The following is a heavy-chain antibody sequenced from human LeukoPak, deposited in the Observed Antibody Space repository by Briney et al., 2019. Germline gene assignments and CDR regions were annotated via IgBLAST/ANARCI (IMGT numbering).Heavy chain of an antibody. CDR3: ARAYSIDGPFDP. CDR1: GGSISSYY. CDR2: IYYSGST. Sequence: SETLSLTCTVSGGSISSYYWSWIRQPPGKGLEWIGYIYYSGSTNYNPSLKSRVTISVDTSKNQFSLKLSFVTAADTAVYYCARAYSIDGPFDPWGQGTLVTVSS. J-gene: IGHJ5*02. D-gene: IGHD3-3*02. V-gene: IGHV4-59*01.